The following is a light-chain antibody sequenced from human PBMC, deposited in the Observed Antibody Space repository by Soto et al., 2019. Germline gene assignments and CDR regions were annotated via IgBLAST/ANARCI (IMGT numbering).Light chain of an antibody. J-gene: IGKJ4*01. Sequence: EIVMTQSPATLSVSPGERATLSCRASQSVSSNLAWYQQKPGQAPRLLIYGASTRATGIPARFSGSGSGTECTLTISSLQSEDFAVYYSQQYNNWPLLFGGGTTLEIK. CDR1: QSVSSN. V-gene: IGKV3-15*01. CDR2: GAS. CDR3: QQYNNWPLL.